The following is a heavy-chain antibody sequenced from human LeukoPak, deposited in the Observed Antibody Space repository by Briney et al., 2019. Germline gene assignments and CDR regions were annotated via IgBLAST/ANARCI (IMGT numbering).Heavy chain of an antibody. J-gene: IGHJ3*02. Sequence: SGPALVKPTQTLTLTCTFSGFSLSTSGMCMTWIRQPPGKALEWLARIDWDEDKYYSRSLKTRLTISKDTSENQVVLTLTNMDPVDTATYYCARMSTFCSGGSCYPNAFDIWGQGTKVTVSS. CDR1: GFSLSTSGMC. CDR3: ARMSTFCSGGSCYPNAFDI. D-gene: IGHD2-15*01. CDR2: IDWDEDK. V-gene: IGHV2-70*11.